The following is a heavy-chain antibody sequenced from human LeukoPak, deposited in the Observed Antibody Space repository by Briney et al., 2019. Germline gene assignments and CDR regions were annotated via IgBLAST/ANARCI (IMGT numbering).Heavy chain of an antibody. Sequence: SVKAACNVSGYTFTSYGISWVRPAPRQWREWMGWTSAYNGKKNYAQKLQGRVTMTTDTSTSTAYMELRSLKSDDTAVYSCARVWGSYDSSGYYLDSWGQGTLVTVSS. D-gene: IGHD3-22*01. V-gene: IGHV1-18*01. CDR3: ARVWGSYDSSGYYLDS. CDR2: TSAYNGKK. CDR1: GYTFTSYG. J-gene: IGHJ4*02.